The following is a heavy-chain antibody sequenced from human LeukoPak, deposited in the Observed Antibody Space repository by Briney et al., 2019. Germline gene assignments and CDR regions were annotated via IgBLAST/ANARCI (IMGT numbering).Heavy chain of an antibody. CDR2: INHSGST. Sequence: SETLSLTCAVHGGSFSGYYWSWIRQPPGKGLEWIGEINHSGSTNYNPSLKSRVTISVDTSKNQFSLKLSSVTAADTAVYYCARRGDCSGGSCYQYWGQGTLVTVSS. CDR3: ARRGDCSGGSCYQY. D-gene: IGHD2-15*01. J-gene: IGHJ4*02. V-gene: IGHV4-34*01. CDR1: GGSFSGYY.